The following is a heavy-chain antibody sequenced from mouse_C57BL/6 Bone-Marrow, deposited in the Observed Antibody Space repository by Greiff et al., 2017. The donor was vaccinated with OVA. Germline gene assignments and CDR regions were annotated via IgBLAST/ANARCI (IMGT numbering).Heavy chain of an antibody. D-gene: IGHD4-1*01. CDR1: GYTFTNYW. CDR3: ARSRWDEYFDV. V-gene: IGHV1-63*01. Sequence: QVQLQQSGAELVRPGTSVKMSCKASGYTFTNYWIGWAKQRPGHGLEWIGDIYPGGGYTNYNEKFKGKATLTADKSSSTAYMQFSSLTSEDSAIYYCARSRWDEYFDVWGTGTTVTVSS. CDR2: IYPGGGYT. J-gene: IGHJ1*03.